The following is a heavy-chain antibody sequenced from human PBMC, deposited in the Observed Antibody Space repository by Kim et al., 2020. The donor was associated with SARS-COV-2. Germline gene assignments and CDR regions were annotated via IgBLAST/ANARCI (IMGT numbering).Heavy chain of an antibody. D-gene: IGHD2-2*01. Sequence: GGSLRLSCAASGFTFSSYAMHWVRQAPGKGLEWVAVISYDGSNKYYADSVKGRFTISRDNSKNTLYLQMNSLRAEDTAVYYCARERRYCSSTSCSDYFD. V-gene: IGHV3-30-3*01. J-gene: IGHJ4*01. CDR2: ISYDGSNK. CDR3: ARERRYCSSTSCSDYFD. CDR1: GFTFSSYA.